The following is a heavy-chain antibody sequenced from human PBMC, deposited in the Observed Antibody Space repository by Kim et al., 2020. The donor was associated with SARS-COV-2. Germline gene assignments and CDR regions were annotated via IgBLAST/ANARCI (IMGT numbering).Heavy chain of an antibody. Sequence: GGSLRLSCAASGFTFSSYSMNWVRQAPGKGLEWVSSISSSSSYIYYADSVKGRFTISRDNAKNSLYLQMNSLRAEDTAVYYCARPSLPDYAFDYWGQGTLVTVSS. CDR2: ISSSSSYI. J-gene: IGHJ4*02. D-gene: IGHD4-17*01. CDR3: ARPSLPDYAFDY. V-gene: IGHV3-21*01. CDR1: GFTFSSYS.